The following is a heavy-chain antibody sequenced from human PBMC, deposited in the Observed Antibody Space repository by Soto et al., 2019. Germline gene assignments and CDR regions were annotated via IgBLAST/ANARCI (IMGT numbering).Heavy chain of an antibody. CDR3: ARTTVSDYYGMDV. CDR2: TYYSGST. J-gene: IGHJ6*02. V-gene: IGHV4-31*03. CDR1: GGSISSGGYY. D-gene: IGHD4-17*01. Sequence: QVQLQESGPGLVKPSQTLSLTCTVSGGSISSGGYYWSWIRQHPGKGLEWIGYTYYSGSTYYNPSPQRRVTTPVDSSKNPSSLKLSSVTAADTAVYYWARTTVSDYYGMDVWGQGTTVTVSS.